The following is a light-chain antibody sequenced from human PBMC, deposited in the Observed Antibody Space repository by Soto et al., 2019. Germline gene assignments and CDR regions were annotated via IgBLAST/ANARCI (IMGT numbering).Light chain of an antibody. J-gene: IGKJ1*01. CDR2: GAS. Sequence: EIVMTQSPATLSVSPGERATLSCRASQSVSNNLAWYQKKPGQAPRLLIYGASTRATGIPARFSGRGSGTDFTLTISSLQSEDFAFYYCQQYNNWWTFGQGTRVDIK. CDR3: QQYNNWWT. V-gene: IGKV3-15*01. CDR1: QSVSNN.